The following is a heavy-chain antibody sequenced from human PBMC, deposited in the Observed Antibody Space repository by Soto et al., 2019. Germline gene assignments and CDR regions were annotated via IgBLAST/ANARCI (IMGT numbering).Heavy chain of an antibody. CDR1: GYTSTGYY. D-gene: IGHD3-10*01. J-gene: IGHJ3*02. CDR2: INPNSGGT. V-gene: IGHV1-2*04. Sequence: EASVKVSCKASGYTSTGYYMHWVRQAPEQGLEWMGWINPNSGGTNYAQKFQGWVTMTRDTSISTAYMELSSLRSDDTAVYYCARVGGGRLWFGESDAFDIWGQGTMVTVSS. CDR3: ARVGGGRLWFGESDAFDI.